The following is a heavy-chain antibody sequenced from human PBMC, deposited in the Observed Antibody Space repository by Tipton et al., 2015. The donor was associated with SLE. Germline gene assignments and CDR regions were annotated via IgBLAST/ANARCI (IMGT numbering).Heavy chain of an antibody. Sequence: TLSLTCTVSGGSISSSSYYWGWIRQPPGKGLEWIGYIYYSGSTNYNPSLKSRVTISVDTSKNQFSLKLSSVTAADTAVYYCARDESSYYYGSGHAFDIWGQGTMVTVSS. CDR2: IYYSGST. CDR3: ARDESSYYYGSGHAFDI. J-gene: IGHJ3*02. V-gene: IGHV4-61*05. D-gene: IGHD3-10*01. CDR1: GGSISSSSYY.